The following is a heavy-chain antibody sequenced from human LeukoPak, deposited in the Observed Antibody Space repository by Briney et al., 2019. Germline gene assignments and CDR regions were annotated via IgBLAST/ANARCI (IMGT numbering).Heavy chain of an antibody. CDR1: GYSISSGYY. Sequence: SETLSLTCTVSGYSISSGYYWGWLRQPPGKGLEWIGSIYHSGSTYYNPSLKSRVTISVDTSKNQFSLKLSSVTAADTAVYYCARHKPAAIRRYFDYWGQGTLVTVSS. V-gene: IGHV4-38-2*02. CDR3: ARHKPAAIRRYFDY. CDR2: IYHSGST. D-gene: IGHD2-2*02. J-gene: IGHJ4*02.